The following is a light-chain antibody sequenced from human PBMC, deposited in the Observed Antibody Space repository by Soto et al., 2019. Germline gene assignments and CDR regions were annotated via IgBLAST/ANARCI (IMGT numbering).Light chain of an antibody. CDR1: QDISNY. V-gene: IGKV1-33*01. Sequence: DIQMTQSPSSLSASVGDRVTITCQASQDISNYLNWYQQKPGQAPKLLIYDASSLETGVPSRFSGSGSGTHFTFTISRLQPEDIATYYCQQYDDVSPGITFGPGTKVYIK. CDR2: DAS. J-gene: IGKJ3*01. CDR3: QQYDDVSPGIT.